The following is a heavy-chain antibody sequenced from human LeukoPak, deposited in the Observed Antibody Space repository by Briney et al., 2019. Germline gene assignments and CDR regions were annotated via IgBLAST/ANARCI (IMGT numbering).Heavy chain of an antibody. CDR1: GASISSDNYY. CDR2: IYSSGNT. D-gene: IGHD1-26*01. J-gene: IGHJ4*02. V-gene: IGHV4-39*01. CDR3: AKSGGSGLIDY. Sequence: SETLSLTCTVSGASISSDNYYWGWVRPHPGKGLEWIGNIYSSGNTYYNASLKSRVTIYIDTSKNQFSLNLSSVTAADTAVYYCAKSGGSGLIDYWGQGTLVTVSS.